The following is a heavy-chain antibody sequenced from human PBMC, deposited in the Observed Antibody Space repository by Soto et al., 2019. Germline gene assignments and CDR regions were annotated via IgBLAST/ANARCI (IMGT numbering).Heavy chain of an antibody. CDR1: GGSISSYY. Sequence: SETLSLTCTVSGGSISSYYWSWIRQPPGKGLEWIGYIYYSGSTNYNPSLKSRVTISVDTSKNQFSLKLSSVTAADTAVYYCARDIDDYGDYYFDYWGQGTLVTVSS. CDR2: IYYSGST. CDR3: ARDIDDYGDYYFDY. V-gene: IGHV4-59*01. J-gene: IGHJ4*02. D-gene: IGHD4-17*01.